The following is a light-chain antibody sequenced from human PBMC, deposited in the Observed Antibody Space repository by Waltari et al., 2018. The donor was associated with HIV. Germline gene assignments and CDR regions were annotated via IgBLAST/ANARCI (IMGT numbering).Light chain of an antibody. CDR3: CSYTGDSWV. Sequence: QSALTQPRSVSGSPGQSVTFSCTGTSDDIGASKFVSWYQQHPGKAPKLILYEVIHRPSGVPDRFSGSRSGNTASLTISGLQNEDEDNYYCCSYTGDSWVFGAGTILTVL. V-gene: IGLV2-11*01. CDR2: EVI. CDR1: SDDIGASKF. J-gene: IGLJ3*02.